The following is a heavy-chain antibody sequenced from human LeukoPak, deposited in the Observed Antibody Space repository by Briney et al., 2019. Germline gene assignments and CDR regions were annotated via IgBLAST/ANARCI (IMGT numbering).Heavy chain of an antibody. D-gene: IGHD2-15*01. CDR2: ISSSRSYI. V-gene: IGHV3-21*01. Sequence: GGALRLSCAASGFTFSSYSMNWVRQAPGKGLEWVSSISSSRSYIYYADSVKGRFTISRDNAKNSLYLQMNSLRAEDTAVYYCARLDSGSGYCSGGSCSTGVPMFDYWGQGTLVTVS. CDR1: GFTFSSYS. CDR3: ARLDSGSGYCSGGSCSTGVPMFDY. J-gene: IGHJ4*02.